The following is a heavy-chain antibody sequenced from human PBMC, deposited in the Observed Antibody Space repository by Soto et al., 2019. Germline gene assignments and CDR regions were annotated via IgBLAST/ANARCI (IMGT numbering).Heavy chain of an antibody. V-gene: IGHV4-39*01. D-gene: IGHD3-3*01. Sequence: SETLSLTCTVSGGSISSSSYYWGWIRQPPGKGLEWIGSIYYSGSTYYNPSLKSRVTISVDTSKDQFSLKLSSVTAADTAVYYCARLRSGYDAFDIWGQGTMVTVSS. CDR2: IYYSGST. CDR3: ARLRSGYDAFDI. J-gene: IGHJ3*02. CDR1: GGSISSSSYY.